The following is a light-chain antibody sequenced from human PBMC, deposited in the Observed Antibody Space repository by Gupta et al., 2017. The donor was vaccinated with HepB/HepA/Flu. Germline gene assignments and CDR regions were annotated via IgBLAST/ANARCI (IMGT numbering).Light chain of an antibody. CDR3: QQYGNLPPWT. J-gene: IGKJ1*01. CDR2: DAT. Sequence: DIQMIQSPSSLPASVGDRVTITCQASQDITNYLNWYQQKAGNAPKLLIYDATSLETGVPSRISRSGSGTNFTLTISSLQPEDIATYYCQQYGNLPPWTFGQGTKVEIK. CDR1: QDITNY. V-gene: IGKV1-33*01.